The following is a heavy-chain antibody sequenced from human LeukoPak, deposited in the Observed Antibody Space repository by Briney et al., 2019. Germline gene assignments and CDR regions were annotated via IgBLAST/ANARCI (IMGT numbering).Heavy chain of an antibody. Sequence: ASVKVSCKASGGTFSSYAISWVRQAPGQGLEWMGILNPSGGATTYTQNFQGRVAMTRDMSTSTVYMELSSLRSEDTAVYFCARGPRGRYSFDYFDFWGQGTLVTVSS. CDR2: LNPSGGAT. D-gene: IGHD3-16*01. J-gene: IGHJ4*02. CDR3: ARGPRGRYSFDYFDF. V-gene: IGHV1-46*01. CDR1: GGTFSSYA.